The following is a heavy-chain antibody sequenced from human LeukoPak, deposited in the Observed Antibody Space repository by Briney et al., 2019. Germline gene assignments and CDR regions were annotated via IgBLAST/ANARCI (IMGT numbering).Heavy chain of an antibody. CDR3: ARVPYCSTASCYSA. CDR2: INANSGAS. CDR1: GFSFTDCH. J-gene: IGHJ5*02. D-gene: IGHD2-2*01. Sequence: ASVKVSFKSSGFSFTDCHIHWVRQAPGQGLEWMGWINANSGASTYAPKFQGRVTMTRDTSISTAYMEVSRLTSDDTAIYYCARVPYCSTASCYSAWGQGTLVTVAS. V-gene: IGHV1-2*02.